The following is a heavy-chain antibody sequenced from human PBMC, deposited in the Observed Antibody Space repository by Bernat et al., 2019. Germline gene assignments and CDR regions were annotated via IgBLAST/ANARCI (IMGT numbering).Heavy chain of an antibody. V-gene: IGHV3-15*01. D-gene: IGHD4-17*01. CDR3: TTGGRYGNYFDH. CDR2: IKNKKDGGTT. J-gene: IGHJ4*02. Sequence: EVQLVESGGGLVKPGGSLRLSCVASGFTFSDVWMTWVRQAPGKGLEWVGRIKNKKDGGTTDYGAPVKGRFSISRDDSKNTLYLQMNSLKTDDTAVYYCTTGGRYGNYFDHWGQGTLVTVSS. CDR1: GFTFSDVW.